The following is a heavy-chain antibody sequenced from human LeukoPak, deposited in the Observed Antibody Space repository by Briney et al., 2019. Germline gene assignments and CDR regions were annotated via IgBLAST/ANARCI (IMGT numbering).Heavy chain of an antibody. V-gene: IGHV4-59*01. CDR3: ARRRVCSSSGEFDV. CDR1: GGSLSGYY. Sequence: PETLSLTCTVSGGSLSGYYWRWFRQPPGKGLEWVGYIHYSGTTNYNPSLKSRVTISLDTSRNQFSLKLRSVTTAGTAVCYCARRRVCSSSGEFDVWGQGTLVTLSS. D-gene: IGHD2-2*01. J-gene: IGHJ4*02. CDR2: IHYSGTT.